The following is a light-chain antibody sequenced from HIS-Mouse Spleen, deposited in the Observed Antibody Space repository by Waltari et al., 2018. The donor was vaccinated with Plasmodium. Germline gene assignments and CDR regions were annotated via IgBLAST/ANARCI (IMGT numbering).Light chain of an antibody. J-gene: IGLJ3*02. CDR2: DVS. CDR3: CSYAGSYTWV. CDR1: RSDVGGYNY. V-gene: IGLV2-11*01. Sequence: QSALTQPRSVSGSPGQSVTISCTGTRSDVGGYNYVSWYQPHPGKAPKLMIYDVSKRPSGVPGRFSGSKSGNTASLTISGLQAEDEADYYCCSYAGSYTWVFGGGTKLTVL.